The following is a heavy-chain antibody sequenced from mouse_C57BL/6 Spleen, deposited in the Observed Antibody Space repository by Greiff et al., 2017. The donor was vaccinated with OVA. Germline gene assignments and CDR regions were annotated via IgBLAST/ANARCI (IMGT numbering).Heavy chain of an antibody. V-gene: IGHV1-76*01. CDR2: IYPGSGNT. Sequence: QVQLQQSGAELVRPGASVKLSCKASGYTFTDYYINWVKQRPGQGLEWIARIYPGSGNTYYNEKFKGKATLTAEKSSSTAYMQLSSLTSEDSAVYFCARRDYDYDGLYAMDYWGQGTSVTVSS. J-gene: IGHJ4*01. CDR3: ARRDYDYDGLYAMDY. D-gene: IGHD2-4*01. CDR1: GYTFTDYY.